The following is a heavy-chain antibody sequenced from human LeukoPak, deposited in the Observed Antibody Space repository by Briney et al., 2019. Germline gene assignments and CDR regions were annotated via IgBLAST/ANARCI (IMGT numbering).Heavy chain of an antibody. J-gene: IGHJ4*02. CDR3: ARDRVAVAGPGSYYFDY. Sequence: GRSLRLSCAASGFTFSSYSMHWVRQAPGKGLEWVAVIWYDGSNKYYADSVKGRFTISRDNSKNTLYLQMNSLRAEDTAVYYCARDRVAVAGPGSYYFDYWGQGTLVTASS. D-gene: IGHD6-19*01. CDR1: GFTFSSYS. V-gene: IGHV3-33*01. CDR2: IWYDGSNK.